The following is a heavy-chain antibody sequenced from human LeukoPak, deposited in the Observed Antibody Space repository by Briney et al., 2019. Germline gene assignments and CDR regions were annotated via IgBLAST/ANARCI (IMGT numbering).Heavy chain of an antibody. Sequence: PGGSLRLSCAASGFTFSSYAMSWVRQAPGKGLEWVSAISGSGGSTYYADSVKGRFTISRDNSKNTLYLQMNSLRAEDTAVYYCASNPYYYDSSGNSGFDYWGQGTLVTVSS. D-gene: IGHD3-22*01. J-gene: IGHJ4*02. CDR2: ISGSGGST. V-gene: IGHV3-23*01. CDR3: ASNPYYYDSSGNSGFDY. CDR1: GFTFSSYA.